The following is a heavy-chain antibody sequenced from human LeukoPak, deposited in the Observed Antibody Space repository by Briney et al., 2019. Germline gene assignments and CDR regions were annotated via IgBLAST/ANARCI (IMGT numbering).Heavy chain of an antibody. J-gene: IGHJ6*02. CDR2: TYYRSKLYN. CDR1: GDSVSSNSAA. D-gene: IGHD6-19*01. CDR3: VRQYRSGWIYYFGMDV. Sequence: SQTLSLTCDVSGDSVSSNSAAWHWIRQSPSRGLEWLGRTYYRSKLYNDYAVSVKSRITINPDTSKNQFSLQLNSVTPQDTAVYYCVRQYRSGWIYYFGMDVWGQGNTVIVS. V-gene: IGHV6-1*01.